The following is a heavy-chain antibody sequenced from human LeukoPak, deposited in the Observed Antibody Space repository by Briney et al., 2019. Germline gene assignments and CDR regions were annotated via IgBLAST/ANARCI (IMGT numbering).Heavy chain of an antibody. CDR1: AGSISSTSHH. V-gene: IGHV4-39*01. Sequence: SETLSLTCTVSAGSISSTSHHWGWIRQSPGKGLEWIGSIYYGRTTYYNPSLNSRVTISVVTSNNQFSLQLNPVTAADTAVYYCVRHDGRGGATMGALDSWGQGSLVTVSS. CDR2: IYYGRTT. J-gene: IGHJ4*02. D-gene: IGHD5-12*01. CDR3: VRHDGRGGATMGALDS.